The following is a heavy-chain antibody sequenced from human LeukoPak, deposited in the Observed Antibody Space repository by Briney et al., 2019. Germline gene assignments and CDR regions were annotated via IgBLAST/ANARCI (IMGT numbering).Heavy chain of an antibody. D-gene: IGHD2-15*01. CDR2: ISSSGSTI. Sequence: PGGSLRLSCAASGFTFSDYYMSWIRQAPGKGLEWVSYISSSGSTIYYADSVKGRFTISRDNAKNSLYLQMNSLRAEDTAVYYCARDWDIVVDSHPTNFDYWGQGTLVTVSS. CDR1: GFTFSDYY. CDR3: ARDWDIVVDSHPTNFDY. J-gene: IGHJ4*02. V-gene: IGHV3-11*04.